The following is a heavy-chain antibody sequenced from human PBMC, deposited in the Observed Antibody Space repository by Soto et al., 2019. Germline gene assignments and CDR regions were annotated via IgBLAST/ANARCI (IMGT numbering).Heavy chain of an antibody. D-gene: IGHD3-22*01. CDR2: IKSKTDGGTT. Sequence: EVQLVESGGGLVKPGGSLRLSCAASGFTFSNAWMSWVRQAPGKGLEWVGRIKSKTDGGTTDYAAPVKGRFTISRDDSKNTLYLQMNSLKTEDTAVYYCTTTIAAAGTEAPDHYYDSSGYYQEEYYGMDVWGQGTTVTVSS. J-gene: IGHJ6*02. V-gene: IGHV3-15*01. CDR3: TTTIAAAGTEAPDHYYDSSGYYQEEYYGMDV. CDR1: GFTFSNAW.